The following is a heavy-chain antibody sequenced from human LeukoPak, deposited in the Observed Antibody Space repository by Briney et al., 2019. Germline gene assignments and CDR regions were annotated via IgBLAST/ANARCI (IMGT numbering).Heavy chain of an antibody. CDR2: IHTSGST. D-gene: IGHD4-17*01. J-gene: IGHJ4*02. CDR3: ARDHRSGMTTVSTGFDY. CDR1: GGSISSFY. Sequence: SETLSLTCTVSGGSISSFYWSWIRQSPGKGLEWIGRIHTSGSTNYNPSLQSRLTMSLDTSKNQFSLKLTSVTAADTAVYYCARDHRSGMTTVSTGFDYWGQGTLVTVSS. V-gene: IGHV4-4*07.